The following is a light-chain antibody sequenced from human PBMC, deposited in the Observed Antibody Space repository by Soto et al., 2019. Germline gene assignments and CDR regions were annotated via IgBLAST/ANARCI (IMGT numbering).Light chain of an antibody. CDR3: QQYGSSGT. J-gene: IGKJ1*01. CDR2: GTY. V-gene: IGKV3-20*01. CDR1: QSIRTTY. Sequence: SVCTQSPGTPSFSPGERATVSCRTSQSIRTTYLAWYQQKPGQIPRLLIYGTYNRATGIPDRFSGSGSGTEFTLAISRLEPEDFAVYYCQQYGSSGTFGQGTKVDI.